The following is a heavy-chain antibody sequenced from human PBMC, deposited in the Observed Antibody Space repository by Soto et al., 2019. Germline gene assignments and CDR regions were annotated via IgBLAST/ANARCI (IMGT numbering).Heavy chain of an antibody. D-gene: IGHD3-9*01. CDR1: GYTLTELS. CDR3: ATPRPDYDILTGYLLPFDY. V-gene: IGHV1-24*01. CDR2: FDPEDGET. J-gene: IGHJ4*02. Sequence: ASVKVSCKVSGYTLTELSMHWVRQAPGKGLEWMGGFDPEDGETIYAQKFQGRVTMTEDTSTDTAYMELSSLRSEDTAVYYCATPRPDYDILTGYLLPFDYWGQGTLVTVSS.